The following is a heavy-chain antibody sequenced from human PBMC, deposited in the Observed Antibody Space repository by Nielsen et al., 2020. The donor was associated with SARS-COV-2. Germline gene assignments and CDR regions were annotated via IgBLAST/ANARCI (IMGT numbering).Heavy chain of an antibody. CDR1: GGSISSGGYY. J-gene: IGHJ5*02. V-gene: IGHV4-39*07. Sequence: SETLSLTCTVSGGSISSGGYYWSWIRQPPGKGLEWIGEINHSGSTNYNPSLKSRVTISVDTSKNQFSLKLSSVTAADTAVYYCARDRVTVTTTGGWFDPWGQGTLVTVSS. D-gene: IGHD4-11*01. CDR2: INHSGST. CDR3: ARDRVTVTTTGGWFDP.